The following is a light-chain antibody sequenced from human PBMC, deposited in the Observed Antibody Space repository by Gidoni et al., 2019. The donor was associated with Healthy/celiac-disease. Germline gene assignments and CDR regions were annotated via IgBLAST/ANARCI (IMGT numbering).Light chain of an antibody. J-gene: IGKJ2*03. CDR3: IQSKQLLYS. CDR2: ELS. Sequence: DNVMMQPSLSLFVTPGQPDSTSSKSSQSLLHSDGKSYLYWYPQKPSQPPQLLIYELSNRFSGVPDRFSGSGSGTNFTLKISRVEAENVWVYYFIQSKQLLYSFGQGTKLEIK. V-gene: IGKV2D-29*01. CDR1: QSLLHSDGKSY.